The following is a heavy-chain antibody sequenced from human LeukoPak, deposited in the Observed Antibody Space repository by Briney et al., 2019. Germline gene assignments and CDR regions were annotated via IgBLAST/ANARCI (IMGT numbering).Heavy chain of an antibody. CDR2: INSDGSST. J-gene: IGHJ3*02. CDR1: GFTFSSYW. Sequence: GGSLRLSCAASGFTFSSYWMHWVRHAPGKGLVWVSRINSDGSSTSYADSVKGRFTISRDNAKNTLYLQMNSLRAEDTAVYYYAVVVVAATAFDIWGQGTMVTVSS. V-gene: IGHV3-74*01. D-gene: IGHD2-15*01. CDR3: AVVVVAATAFDI.